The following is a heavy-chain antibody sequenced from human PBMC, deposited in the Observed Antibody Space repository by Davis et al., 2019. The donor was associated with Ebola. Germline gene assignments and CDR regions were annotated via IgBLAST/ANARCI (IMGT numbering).Heavy chain of an antibody. V-gene: IGHV2-26*01. CDR1: GFSLRNARMG. CDR2: IFSNDEK. D-gene: IGHD1-20*01. CDR3: ARTDNWNYGMDV. J-gene: IGHJ6*02. Sequence: SGPTLVKPTETLTLTCTVSGFSLRNARMGVSWIRQPPGKALEWLAHIFSNDEKSYSTSLKSRLTISKDTSKSQVVLTMTNMDPVDTATYYCARTDNWNYGMDVWGQGTTVTVSS.